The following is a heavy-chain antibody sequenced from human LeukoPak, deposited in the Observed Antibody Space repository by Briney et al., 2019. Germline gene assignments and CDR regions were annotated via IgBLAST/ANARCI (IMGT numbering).Heavy chain of an antibody. V-gene: IGHV4-39*07. Sequence: SKTLSLTCTVSGGSISSSSYYWGWLRQPPGKGLEWIGSIYYSGSTYYNPSLKSRVTISVDTSKNQFSLKLSSVTAADTAVYYCARWGWGDYYGSGSYYWGQGTLVTVSS. CDR1: GGSISSSSYY. D-gene: IGHD3-10*01. CDR3: ARWGWGDYYGSGSYY. CDR2: IYYSGST. J-gene: IGHJ4*02.